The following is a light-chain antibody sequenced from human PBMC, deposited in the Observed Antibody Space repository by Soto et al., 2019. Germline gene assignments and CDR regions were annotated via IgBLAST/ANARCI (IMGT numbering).Light chain of an antibody. CDR1: SSDVGGYNF. CDR2: EVS. J-gene: IGLJ1*01. V-gene: IGLV2-8*01. Sequence: QSALTQPPSASGSPGQSVTISCTGTSSDVGGYNFVSWYQQYPGNTPKLLIYEVSKRPSGVPYRFSGSKSGNMAFLTVTGVQAEDEADYYCLSYAGTTTIFGTGTKLTVL. CDR3: LSYAGTTTI.